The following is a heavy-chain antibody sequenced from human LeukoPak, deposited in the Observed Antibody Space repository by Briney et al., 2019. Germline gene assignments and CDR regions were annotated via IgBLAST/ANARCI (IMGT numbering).Heavy chain of an antibody. Sequence: GGSLRLSCAASGFTFSTYWMHWVRHAPGRGLVWVSRINPDGTTTSYADPVKGRFTISRDNAKDTVYLQMNSLRAEDTAVYYCARVSIGWYSFDYWGQGTLVTVSS. D-gene: IGHD6-19*01. CDR1: GFTFSTYW. CDR2: INPDGTTT. J-gene: IGHJ4*02. CDR3: ARVSIGWYSFDY. V-gene: IGHV3-74*01.